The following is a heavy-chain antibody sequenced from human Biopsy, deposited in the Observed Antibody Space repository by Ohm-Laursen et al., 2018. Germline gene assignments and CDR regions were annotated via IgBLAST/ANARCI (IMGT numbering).Heavy chain of an antibody. V-gene: IGHV4-59*08. CDR3: ARHAPSYSGSYWRYFDL. Sequence: TLSLTCTVSGGSISSYYWSWIRQPPGEGLEWIGYYYYTGSTNYNPSLKRRVTISVDTSKNHLPLRLTSVTAADTAVYYCARHAPSYSGSYWRYFDLWGRGTLVTVSS. J-gene: IGHJ2*01. CDR2: YYYTGST. D-gene: IGHD1-26*01. CDR1: GGSISSYY.